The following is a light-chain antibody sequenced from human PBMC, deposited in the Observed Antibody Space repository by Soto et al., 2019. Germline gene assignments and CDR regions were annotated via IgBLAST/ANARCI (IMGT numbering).Light chain of an antibody. CDR1: QFVSSR. Sequence: DIVVTQSPATLSASPGERVTLSCRASQFVSSRLAWYQRRPGQVPRLLIYGASTRATGIPARFSGSGSGTEFTLTISSLQSEDFAVYYCQQYNNWPRTFGQGTKVEIK. J-gene: IGKJ1*01. V-gene: IGKV3-15*01. CDR3: QQYNNWPRT. CDR2: GAS.